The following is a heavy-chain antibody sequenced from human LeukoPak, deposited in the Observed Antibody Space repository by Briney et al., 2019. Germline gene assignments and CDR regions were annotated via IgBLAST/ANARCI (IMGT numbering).Heavy chain of an antibody. D-gene: IGHD2-2*02. CDR2: INPNSGGT. Sequence: ASVKVSCKASGYTFTGYYMHWVRQAPGQGLEWMGWINPNSGGTNYAQKFQGRVTMTRDTSISTAYMELSGLRSDDTAVYYCARDDGDIVVVPAAIYENWFDPWGQGTLVTVSS. CDR1: GYTFTGYY. V-gene: IGHV1-2*02. J-gene: IGHJ5*02. CDR3: ARDDGDIVVVPAAIYENWFDP.